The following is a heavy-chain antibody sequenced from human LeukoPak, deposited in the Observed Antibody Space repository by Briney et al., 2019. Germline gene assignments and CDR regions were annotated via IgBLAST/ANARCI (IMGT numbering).Heavy chain of an antibody. D-gene: IGHD5-18*01. V-gene: IGHV4-59*12. Sequence: SETLSLTCTVSGGSISSYYWSWIRQPPGKGLEWVGYIYYSGSTNYNPSLKSRVTISVDTSKNQFSLKLSSVTAADTAVYYCARGGGYSYVFDYWGQGTVVTVSS. CDR2: IYYSGST. CDR3: ARGGGYSYVFDY. J-gene: IGHJ4*02. CDR1: GGSISSYY.